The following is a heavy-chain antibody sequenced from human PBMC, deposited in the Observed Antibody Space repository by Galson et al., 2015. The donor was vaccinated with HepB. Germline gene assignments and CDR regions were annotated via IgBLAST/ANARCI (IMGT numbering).Heavy chain of an antibody. V-gene: IGHV6-1*01. CDR2: TYYRSKWYN. CDR3: VRVPSSSWYSWYYGMDV. Sequence: CAISGDSVSSNSAAWNWIRQSPSRGLEWLGRTYYRSKWYNDYAVSVKSRITINPDTSKNQFSLQLNSVTPEDTAVYYCVRVPSSSWYSWYYGMDVWGQGTTVTVSS. CDR1: GDSVSSNSAA. J-gene: IGHJ6*02. D-gene: IGHD6-13*01.